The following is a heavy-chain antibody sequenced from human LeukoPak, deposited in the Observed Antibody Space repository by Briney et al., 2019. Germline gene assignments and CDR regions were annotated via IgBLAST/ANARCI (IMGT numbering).Heavy chain of an antibody. CDR1: GDSVSINSTA. V-gene: IGHV6-1*01. D-gene: IGHD5-24*01. CDR2: TYYRAKWYS. Sequence: SQTLSLTCAISGDSVSINSTACNWVRQSPSRGLEWLGRTYYRAKWYSEDAVSVKSRITMNQETAKNHFSLQLTSVTPEDTAVYYCARGGQGDGYSADEAFDMWAQATMVTASS. CDR3: ARGGQGDGYSADEAFDM. J-gene: IGHJ3*02.